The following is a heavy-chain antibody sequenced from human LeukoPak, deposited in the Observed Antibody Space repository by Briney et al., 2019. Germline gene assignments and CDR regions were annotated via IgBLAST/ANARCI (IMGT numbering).Heavy chain of an antibody. CDR2: IYTSGGT. V-gene: IGHV4-4*07. D-gene: IGHD2-2*01. CDR3: ARSYCSSTTCYPYFDY. CDR1: GGSIGSYY. Sequence: PSETLSLTCTVSGGSIGSYYWSWIRQLAGKGLEWIGRIYTSGGTVYNPSLKSRVTISVDTSKNQFSLNLNSVTAADTAVYYRARSYCSSTTCYPYFDYWGQGTLVTVSS. J-gene: IGHJ4*02.